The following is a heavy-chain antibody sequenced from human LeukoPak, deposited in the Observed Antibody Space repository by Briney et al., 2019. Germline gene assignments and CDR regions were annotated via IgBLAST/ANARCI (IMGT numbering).Heavy chain of an antibody. J-gene: IGHJ4*02. CDR2: ISSSAGYM. D-gene: IGHD3-22*01. CDR1: GFIFRDYH. V-gene: IGHV3-21*01. Sequence: GGSLRLSCAASGFIFRDYHIHWVRQAPGKGLEWVSSISSSAGYMYYADSVKGRFTISIDNARNSLYLQMNTLRAEDTAVYYCARGPWDYYDSSNYRTFDYWGQGTLVTVSS. CDR3: ARGPWDYYDSSNYRTFDY.